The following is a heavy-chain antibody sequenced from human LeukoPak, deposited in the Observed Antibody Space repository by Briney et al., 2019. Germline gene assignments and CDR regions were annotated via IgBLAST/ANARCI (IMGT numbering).Heavy chain of an antibody. CDR1: EFTFSKYA. Sequence: GGSLRLSCEASEFTFSKYAMHWVRQAPGKGLDWVALISYDGINKYYADSVKGRFTISRDNAKNTLSLQMNSLRAEDTAVYYCVREGFCTSSKCPRAFDIWGQGTMVTVSS. CDR2: ISYDGINK. V-gene: IGHV3-30*01. D-gene: IGHD2-2*01. CDR3: VREGFCTSSKCPRAFDI. J-gene: IGHJ3*02.